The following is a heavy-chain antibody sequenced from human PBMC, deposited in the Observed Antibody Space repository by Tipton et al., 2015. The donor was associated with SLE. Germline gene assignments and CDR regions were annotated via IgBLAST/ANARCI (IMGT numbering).Heavy chain of an antibody. CDR2: IYYSGST. V-gene: IGHV4-59*08. CDR3: ARHRTYYYDSSGYYFDY. CDR1: GGSISSHY. J-gene: IGHJ4*02. Sequence: TLSLTCTVSGGSISSHYWSWIRQPPGKGLEWIGYIYYSGSTNYNPSLKSRVTISVDTSKNQFSLKLSSVTAADTAEYYCARHRTYYYDSSGYYFDYWGQGTLVTVSS. D-gene: IGHD3-22*01.